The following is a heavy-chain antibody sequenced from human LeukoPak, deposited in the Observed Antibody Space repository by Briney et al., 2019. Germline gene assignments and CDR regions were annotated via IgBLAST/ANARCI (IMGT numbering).Heavy chain of an antibody. CDR1: GYTFIDYY. D-gene: IGHD3-16*01. CDR2: LDPEDGET. V-gene: IGHV1-69-2*01. Sequence: ATVKISCKASGYTFIDYYIHWVQQAPGKGLEWMGRLDPEDGETIYSEKFHGRVTIIADTSTDTAYMELSSLRSEDTAVYCCATLGGVSPRAQDHYYYYMDVWGKGTTVTVSS. CDR3: ATLGGVSPRAQDHYYYYMDV. J-gene: IGHJ6*03.